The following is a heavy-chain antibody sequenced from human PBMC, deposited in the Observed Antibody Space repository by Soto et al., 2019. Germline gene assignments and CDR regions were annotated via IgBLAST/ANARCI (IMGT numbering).Heavy chain of an antibody. D-gene: IGHD3-10*01. V-gene: IGHV4-38-2*02. Sequence: SETLSLTCAVSGNSVSGGYYWVWIRQPPGKGLEWIASTHQSGNAYYNPSLKSRVSISVDTSKNQFSLNLSSVTAADTALYYCAREYGSYLISWGQGHLVTVSS. J-gene: IGHJ5*02. CDR3: AREYGSYLIS. CDR1: GNSVSGGYY. CDR2: THQSGNA.